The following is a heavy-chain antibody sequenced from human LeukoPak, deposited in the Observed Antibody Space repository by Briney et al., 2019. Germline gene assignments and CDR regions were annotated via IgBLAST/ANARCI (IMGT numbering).Heavy chain of an antibody. Sequence: GRSLRLSCAASGFTFSSYGMHWVRQAPGKGLEWVAVIWYDGSNKYYADSVKGRFTISRDNSKNTLYQQMNSLRAEDTAVYYCATFEYSSSSRDYWGQGTLVTISS. CDR2: IWYDGSNK. CDR1: GFTFSSYG. J-gene: IGHJ4*02. V-gene: IGHV3-33*01. D-gene: IGHD6-6*01. CDR3: ATFEYSSSSRDY.